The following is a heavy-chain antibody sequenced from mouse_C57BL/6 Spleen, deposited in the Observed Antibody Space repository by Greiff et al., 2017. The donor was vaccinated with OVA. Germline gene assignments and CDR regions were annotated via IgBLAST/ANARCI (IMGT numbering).Heavy chain of an antibody. CDR3: TNYDYDGAWFAY. CDR2: IRLKSDNYAT. J-gene: IGHJ3*01. D-gene: IGHD2-4*01. V-gene: IGHV6-3*01. Sequence: EVKLQESGGGLVQPGGSMKLSCVASGFTFSNYWMNWVRQSPEKGLEWVAQIRLKSDNYATHYAESVKGRFTISRDDSKSSVYLQMNNLRAEDTGIDYCTNYDYDGAWFAYWGQGTLVTVSA. CDR1: GFTFSNYW.